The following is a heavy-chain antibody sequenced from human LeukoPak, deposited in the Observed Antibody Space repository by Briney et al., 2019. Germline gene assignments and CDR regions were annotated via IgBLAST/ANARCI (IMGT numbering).Heavy chain of an antibody. Sequence: SETLSLTCTVSGGSISSYYWSWIRQPPGKGLEGIGYIYYSGSTNYNPSLKSRVTISVDTSKNHFSLKLSSVTAADTAVYYCARDKAAAGHNWFDPWGQGTLVTVSS. D-gene: IGHD6-13*01. CDR1: GGSISSYY. J-gene: IGHJ5*02. CDR2: IYYSGST. V-gene: IGHV4-59*01. CDR3: ARDKAAAGHNWFDP.